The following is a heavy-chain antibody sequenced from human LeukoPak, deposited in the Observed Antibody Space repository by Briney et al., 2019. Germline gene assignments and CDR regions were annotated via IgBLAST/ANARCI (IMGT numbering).Heavy chain of an antibody. CDR2: ITDSGGST. Sequence: GGSLRLSCAASGFTFSSYAMSWVRQAPGKGLEWVSGITDSGGSTFYADSVKGRFTISRDNSKNTLYLQMNSLRAEDTAVYYCARLGIVGNWFGPWGQGTLVTVSS. D-gene: IGHD3-22*01. CDR3: ARLGIVGNWFGP. CDR1: GFTFSSYA. J-gene: IGHJ5*02. V-gene: IGHV3-23*01.